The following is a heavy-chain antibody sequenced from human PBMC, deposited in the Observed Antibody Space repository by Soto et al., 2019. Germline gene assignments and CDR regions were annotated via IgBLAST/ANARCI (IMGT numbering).Heavy chain of an antibody. J-gene: IGHJ6*02. D-gene: IGHD2-21*01. CDR2: ITGSGGST. CDR1: GFTFSSYA. V-gene: IGHV3-23*01. CDR3: AKLFIPGNYYYGLDV. Sequence: EVQLLESGGGLVQPGGSLRVSCAASGFTFSSYAMNWVRQAPGKGLEWVSGITGSGGSTYYADSVKGRFTISRDNSKNTLFLQMNRLSAEDTAVYHCAKLFIPGNYYYGLDVWGQGTTVTVSS.